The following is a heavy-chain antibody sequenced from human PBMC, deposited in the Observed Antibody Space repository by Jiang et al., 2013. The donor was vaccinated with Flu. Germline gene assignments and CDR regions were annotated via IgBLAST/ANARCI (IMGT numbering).Heavy chain of an antibody. CDR2: ISSSSSYI. V-gene: IGHV3-21*01. CDR1: GFTFSSYS. Sequence: ESGGGLVKPGGSLRLSCAASGFTFSSYSMNWVRQAPGKGLEWVSSISSSSSYIYYADSVKGRFTISRDNAKNSLYLQMNSLRAEDTAVYYCARDGGPTYYYDSSGYSSGGFDYWGQGTLVTVSS. D-gene: IGHD3-22*01. J-gene: IGHJ4*02. CDR3: ARDGGPTYYYDSSGYSSGGFDY.